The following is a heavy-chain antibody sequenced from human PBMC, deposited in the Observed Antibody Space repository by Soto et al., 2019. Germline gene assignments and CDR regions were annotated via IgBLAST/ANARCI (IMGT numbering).Heavy chain of an antibody. J-gene: IGHJ5*02. D-gene: IGHD3-10*01. Sequence: QVQLQQWGAGLWKPSETLSLTCAVYGGSFSGYYWSWIRQPPGKGLEWIGEINHCGSTNYNTALKGRVTISVDTAKNQFSLQLSSGTAADTAVYYCARLTMVRGSWGQGTLVTVSS. V-gene: IGHV4-34*01. CDR3: ARLTMVRGS. CDR1: GGSFSGYY. CDR2: INHCGST.